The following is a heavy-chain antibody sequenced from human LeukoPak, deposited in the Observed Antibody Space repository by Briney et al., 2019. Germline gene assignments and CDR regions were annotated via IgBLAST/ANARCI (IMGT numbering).Heavy chain of an antibody. V-gene: IGHV4-59*01. Sequence: SETLSLTFIVSGGSISSYYWSWIRQPPGKGQEWIGYIYYSGSTNYNPSLKSRVTISVDTSKNQFSLKLSSVTAADTAVYYCARLGGYSGYDLDYWGQGTLVTVSS. J-gene: IGHJ4*02. D-gene: IGHD5-12*01. CDR2: IYYSGST. CDR3: ARLGGYSGYDLDY. CDR1: GGSISSYY.